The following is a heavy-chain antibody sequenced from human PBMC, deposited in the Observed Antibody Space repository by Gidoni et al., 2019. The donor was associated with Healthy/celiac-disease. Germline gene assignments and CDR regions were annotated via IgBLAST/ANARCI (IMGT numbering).Heavy chain of an antibody. CDR2: ISSSSSYI. CDR3: ARDPYSGYVTFDY. D-gene: IGHD5-12*01. Sequence: EVQLVESGGGLVKPGGSLRLSCAASGFPFSSYSMNWVRQAPGKGLEWVSSISSSSSYIYYADSVKGRFTISRDNAKNSLYLQMNSLRAEDTAVYYCARDPYSGYVTFDYWGQGTLVTVSS. V-gene: IGHV3-21*01. CDR1: GFPFSSYS. J-gene: IGHJ4*02.